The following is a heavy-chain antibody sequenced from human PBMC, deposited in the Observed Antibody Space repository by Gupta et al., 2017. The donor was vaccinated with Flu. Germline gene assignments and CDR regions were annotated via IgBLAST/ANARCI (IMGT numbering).Heavy chain of an antibody. CDR1: GFTFSTYG. D-gene: IGHD2-15*01. CDR2: ISYDGSYK. Sequence: QVRLVESGGGVVQPGRSLRLSCAVSGFTFSTYGMHWVRQAPGQGLEWVAVISYDGSYKYYADSVKGRFTISRDNSKNTLYLQMNSLRVEDTAVYYCAKDEREYCSGGSCYPQIFHYWGQGTLVTVSS. V-gene: IGHV3-30*18. CDR3: AKDEREYCSGGSCYPQIFHY. J-gene: IGHJ4*02.